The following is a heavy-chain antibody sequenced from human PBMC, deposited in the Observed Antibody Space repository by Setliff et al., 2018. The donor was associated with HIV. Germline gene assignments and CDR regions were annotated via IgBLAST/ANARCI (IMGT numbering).Heavy chain of an antibody. V-gene: IGHV5-51*01. CDR3: ARGRGGYFGGGRYYNLPYFDS. D-gene: IGHD2-15*01. J-gene: IGHJ4*02. CDR1: GSNFATYW. CDR2: LYFGDSDP. Sequence: GESLKISCKTSGSNFATYWVGWVRQVPGKGLEWLGILYFGDSDPKYNPSFEGQVTISADKSIKTAFLQWRSLKTSDTAIYYCARGRGGYFGGGRYYNLPYFDSWGQGTLVTVSS.